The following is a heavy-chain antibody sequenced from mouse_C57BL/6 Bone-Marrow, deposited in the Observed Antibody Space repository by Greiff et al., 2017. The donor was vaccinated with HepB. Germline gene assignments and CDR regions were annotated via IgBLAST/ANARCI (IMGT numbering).Heavy chain of an antibody. J-gene: IGHJ2*01. D-gene: IGHD3-2*02. V-gene: IGHV1-15*01. Sequence: QVQLQQSGAELVRPGASVTLSCKASGYTFTDYEMHWVKQTPVHGLEWIGAIDPETGGTAYNQKFKGKAILTADKSSSTAYMELRSLTSEDSAVYYCTRGRPGQPSLDFDYWVQGTILPVSS. CDR2: IDPETGGT. CDR1: GYTFTDYE. CDR3: TRGRPGQPSLDFDY.